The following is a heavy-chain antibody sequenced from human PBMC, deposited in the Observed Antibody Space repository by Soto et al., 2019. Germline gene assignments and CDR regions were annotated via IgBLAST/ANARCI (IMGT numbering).Heavy chain of an antibody. CDR2: ISGSGGST. Sequence: ESGGGLVQPGGSLRLSCAASGFTFSSYAMSWVRQAPGKGLEWVSAISGSGGSTYYADSVKGRFTISRDNSKNTLYLQMNSLRAEDTAVYYCAKDRIGIVVVPAAIGSFAFDIWGQGTMVTVSS. D-gene: IGHD2-2*01. CDR1: GFTFSSYA. V-gene: IGHV3-23*01. J-gene: IGHJ3*02. CDR3: AKDRIGIVVVPAAIGSFAFDI.